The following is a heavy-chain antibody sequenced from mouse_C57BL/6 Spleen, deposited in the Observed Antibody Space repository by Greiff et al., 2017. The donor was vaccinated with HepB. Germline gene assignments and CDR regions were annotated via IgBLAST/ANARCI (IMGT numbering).Heavy chain of an antibody. CDR1: GYTFTSYW. D-gene: IGHD1-1*01. CDR2: IDPSDSYT. V-gene: IGHV1-69*01. J-gene: IGHJ2*01. Sequence: VQLQQPGAELVMPGASVKLSCKASGYTFTSYWMHWVKQRPGQGLEWIGEIDPSDSYTNYNQKFKGKSTLTVDKSSSTAYMQLSSLTSEDSAVYYCARYTTVVATGPYFDYWGQGTTLTVSS. CDR3: ARYTTVVATGPYFDY.